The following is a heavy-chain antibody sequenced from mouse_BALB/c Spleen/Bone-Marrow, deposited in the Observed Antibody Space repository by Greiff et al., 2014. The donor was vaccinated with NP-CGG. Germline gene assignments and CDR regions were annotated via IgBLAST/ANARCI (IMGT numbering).Heavy chain of an antibody. D-gene: IGHD1-1*01. CDR1: GYSFTGYY. V-gene: IGHV1-31*01. J-gene: IGHJ4*01. CDR2: INPYNGAT. Sequence: VQLQQSGPELVKPGASVKISCKASGYSFTGYYMHWVKQSHVKSLEWIGRINPYNGATSYNQNFKDKASLTVDKSSSTAYMELHSLTSEDSAVYYCASNHYGYAMDYWGQGTSVTVSS. CDR3: ASNHYGYAMDY.